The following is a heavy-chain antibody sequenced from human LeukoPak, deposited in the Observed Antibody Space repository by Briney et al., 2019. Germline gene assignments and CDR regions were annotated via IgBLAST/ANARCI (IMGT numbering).Heavy chain of an antibody. CDR2: ISGSSSYI. V-gene: IGHV3-21*01. Sequence: GGSLRLSCAASGFTFSSYSMNWVRQAPGKGLEWVSSISGSSSYIYYADSVKGRFTISRDNAKNSLYLQMNSLRAEDTAVYYCARGLLAEFDYWGQGTLVTVSS. CDR1: GFTFSSYS. J-gene: IGHJ4*02. D-gene: IGHD6-19*01. CDR3: ARGLLAEFDY.